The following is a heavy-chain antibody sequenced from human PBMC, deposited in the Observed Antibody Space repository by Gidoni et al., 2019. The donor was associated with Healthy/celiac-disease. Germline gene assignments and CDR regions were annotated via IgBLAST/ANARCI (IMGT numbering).Heavy chain of an antibody. Sequence: QVQLQESGPGLVKPSETLSLTCTVSGGSISSYYWSWSRPPPGKGLECIGYIYYSGSTNYNPSLKSRVTISVDTSKNQFSLKLSSVTAADTAVYYCARARGYCSSTSCPRGYYFDYWGQGTLVTVSS. D-gene: IGHD2-2*01. CDR2: IYYSGST. CDR3: ARARGYCSSTSCPRGYYFDY. V-gene: IGHV4-59*01. J-gene: IGHJ4*02. CDR1: GGSISSYY.